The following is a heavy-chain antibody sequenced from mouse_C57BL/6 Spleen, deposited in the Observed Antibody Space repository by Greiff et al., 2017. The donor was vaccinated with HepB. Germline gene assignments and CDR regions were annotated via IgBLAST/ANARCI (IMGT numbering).Heavy chain of an antibody. CDR1: GFSLSTSDMG. CDR2: IYWDDDK. J-gene: IGHJ4*01. D-gene: IGHD1-1*01. CDR3: SRRAGRSNYGSSPYAMDY. V-gene: IGHV8-12*01. Sequence: QVTLKVSGPGILQSSQTLSLTCSFSGFSLSTSDMGVSWLRQPSGMGLEWLAHIYWDDDKRYNPSLKSRLTISKDTSSNQGFPQITSVATAATATYYCSRRAGRSNYGSSPYAMDYWGQGTSVTVSS.